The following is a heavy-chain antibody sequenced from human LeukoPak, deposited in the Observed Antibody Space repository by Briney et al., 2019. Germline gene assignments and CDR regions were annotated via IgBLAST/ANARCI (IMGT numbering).Heavy chain of an antibody. Sequence: GGSLRLSCAVSGFTFSNYWMYWVRQGPGKGLVWVSRLNGDGDYTNYEDSVKGRFTISRDNAKNTLYLQMNSLRAEDTAVYYCVRGSNGWSGMGVWGQGTTVTVSS. J-gene: IGHJ6*02. CDR1: GFTFSNYW. D-gene: IGHD6-19*01. CDR3: VRGSNGWSGMGV. V-gene: IGHV3-74*01. CDR2: LNGDGDYT.